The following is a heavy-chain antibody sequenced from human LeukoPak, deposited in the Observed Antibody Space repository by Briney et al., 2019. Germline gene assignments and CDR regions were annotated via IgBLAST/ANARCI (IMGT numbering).Heavy chain of an antibody. CDR2: IIPIFGTA. V-gene: IGHV1-69*01. Sequence: GASVKVSCKASGGTFSSYATSWVRQAPGQGLEWMGGIIPIFGTANYAQKFQGRATITADESTSTAYMELSSLRSEDTAVYYCARPKGKGDAFDIWGQGTMVTVSS. CDR3: ARPKGKGDAFDI. CDR1: GGTFSSYA. J-gene: IGHJ3*02.